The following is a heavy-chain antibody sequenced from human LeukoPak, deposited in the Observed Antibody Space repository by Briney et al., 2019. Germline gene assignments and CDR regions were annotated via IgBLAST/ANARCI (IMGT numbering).Heavy chain of an antibody. Sequence: GGSLRLSCAASGFTFSDYWMTWVRQAPGKGLEWVANIKEDGSERYYADSVSGRFTISRDNAENSLYLQMNSLRAEDTAVYYCARDKARDDILTGSLFDYWGQGTLVTVSS. J-gene: IGHJ4*02. CDR3: ARDKARDDILTGSLFDY. CDR1: GFTFSDYW. CDR2: IKEDGSER. V-gene: IGHV3-7*01. D-gene: IGHD3-9*01.